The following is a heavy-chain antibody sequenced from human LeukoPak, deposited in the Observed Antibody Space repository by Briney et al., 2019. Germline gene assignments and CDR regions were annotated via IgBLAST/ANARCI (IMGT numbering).Heavy chain of an antibody. CDR2: IFHTAST. CDR3: ARELWFANAPGSWLDP. Sequence: SQTLSLTCVVSGDSISSGAYSWSWIRQPPGKGLEWIGYIFHTASTFYNPSLKSRLTISVDNYKNQFSLRLSSVTAADTAVYYCARELWFANAPGSWLDPWGQGTLVTVSS. J-gene: IGHJ5*02. D-gene: IGHD3-10*01. V-gene: IGHV4-30-2*01. CDR1: GDSISSGAYS.